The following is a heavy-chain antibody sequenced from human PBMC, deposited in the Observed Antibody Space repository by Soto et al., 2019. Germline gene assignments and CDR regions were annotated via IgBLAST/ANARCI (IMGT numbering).Heavy chain of an antibody. CDR2: ISYDGSNK. Sequence: QVQLVESGGGVVQPGRSLRLSCAASGFTFSSYAMHWVRQAPGKGLEWVAVISYDGSNKYYADSVKGRFTISRDNSKNTLYLQMNSLRAEDTAVYYCARDSHWYWGQGTLVTVSS. D-gene: IGHD1-1*01. V-gene: IGHV3-30-3*01. J-gene: IGHJ4*02. CDR1: GFTFSSYA. CDR3: ARDSHWY.